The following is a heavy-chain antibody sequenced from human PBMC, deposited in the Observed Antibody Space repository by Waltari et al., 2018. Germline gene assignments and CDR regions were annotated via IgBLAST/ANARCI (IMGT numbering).Heavy chain of an antibody. V-gene: IGHV1-2*06. Sequence: QVQLVQSGAEVKKSGASVKVSCKASGYTFTDFFIHWVRQAPGQGLEWMGRTNPNSVETSYAQRFQGRVTMTGDTSITTAYMELTGLRSDDTAIYYCARSGGGTTTFGVAEWGQGSLVTVSS. CDR1: GYTFTDFF. D-gene: IGHD3-3*01. CDR3: ARSGGGTTTFGVAE. CDR2: TNPNSVET. J-gene: IGHJ4*02.